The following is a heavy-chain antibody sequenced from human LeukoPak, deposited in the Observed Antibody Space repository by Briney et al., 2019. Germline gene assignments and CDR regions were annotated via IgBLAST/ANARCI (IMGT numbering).Heavy chain of an antibody. CDR1: GFTFSSYA. CDR3: AKDFSRRYYYDSSGNLDY. CDR2: ISGSGGST. V-gene: IGHV3-23*01. Sequence: PGGSLRLSCAASGFTFSSYAMSWVRQVPGKGLEWVSAISGSGGSTYYADSVKGRFTISRDNSKNTLYLQMNSLRAEDTAVYYCAKDFSRRYYYDSSGNLDYWGQGTLVTVSS. D-gene: IGHD3-22*01. J-gene: IGHJ4*02.